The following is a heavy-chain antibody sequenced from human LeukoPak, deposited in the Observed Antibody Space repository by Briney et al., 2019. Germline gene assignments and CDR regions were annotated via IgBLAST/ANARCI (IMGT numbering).Heavy chain of an antibody. CDR3: ARTYDFGRGPPGDAFDN. J-gene: IGHJ3*02. CDR1: GLTFSNYA. Sequence: GGSLRLSCAASGLTFSNYAMNWVRQAPGKVPEWVSYIDARSGITYYADSVQGRFTISRDNAQESVFLQMNSLRADDTAVYYCARTYDFGRGPPGDAFDNWGPGTLVTVSS. V-gene: IGHV3-48*01. CDR2: IDARSGIT. D-gene: IGHD3-3*01.